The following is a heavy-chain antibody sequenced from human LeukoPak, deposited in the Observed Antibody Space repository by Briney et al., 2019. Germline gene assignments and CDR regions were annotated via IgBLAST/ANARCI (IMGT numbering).Heavy chain of an antibody. D-gene: IGHD3-3*01. CDR1: EVNFRNYV. CDR2: ISYDGTNK. J-gene: IGHJ4*02. Sequence: GGSLRLSCAASEVNFRNYVMHWVRQAPGKGLEWVAVISYDGTNKHYADSVKGRLTLSRDNSKNTVYLQMNSLRLEDTAVYYCARERAYFDFWSGPAYWGQGTLVTVSS. V-gene: IGHV3-30*03. CDR3: ARERAYFDFWSGPAY.